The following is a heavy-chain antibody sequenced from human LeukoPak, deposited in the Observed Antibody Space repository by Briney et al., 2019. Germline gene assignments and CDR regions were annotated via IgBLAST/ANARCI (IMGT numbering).Heavy chain of an antibody. CDR3: VRVLTVTFDS. D-gene: IGHD4-17*01. J-gene: IGHJ4*02. CDR2: VWSDGNGK. Sequence: GGSLRLSCAASGFTFSSYEMNWVRQAPGKGLEWVALVWSDGNGKFYADSVKGRFTISRDNSKNTLYLQMNSLRAEDTAVYYCVRVLTVTFDSWGQGTLVTVSS. CDR1: GFTFSSYE. V-gene: IGHV3-33*08.